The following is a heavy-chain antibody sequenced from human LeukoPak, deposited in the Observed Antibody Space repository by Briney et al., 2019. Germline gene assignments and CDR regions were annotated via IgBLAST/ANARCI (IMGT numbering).Heavy chain of an antibody. Sequence: PSETLSSTCAVYGGSFSAYYWSWIRQSPGKGLEWIAEINHRGDTNYNPSVKSRVSISVDTSKNQFSLKVTSLTAADTAVYYCARGPTISETGYFDYWGQGTLVTVSS. CDR2: INHRGDT. CDR1: GGSFSAYY. CDR3: ARGPTISETGYFDY. J-gene: IGHJ4*03. D-gene: IGHD1-1*01. V-gene: IGHV4-34*01.